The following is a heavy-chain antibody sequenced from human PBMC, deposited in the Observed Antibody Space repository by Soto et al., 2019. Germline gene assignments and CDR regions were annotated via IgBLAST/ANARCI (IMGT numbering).Heavy chain of an antibody. CDR1: GYTFTDYH. D-gene: IGHD6-25*01. CDR3: AREGGSETLQPSYNWFDT. Sequence: QVQLVQSGAEVKKLGASVKVSCKASGYTFTDYHIHWVRQAPGQGLEFMGWINANNGGAGSAQQFQGRVTVTRDTSITTVYMELSNLRSDDTAVYYCAREGGSETLQPSYNWFDTWGQGTLVTVSS. CDR2: INANNGGA. V-gene: IGHV1-2*02. J-gene: IGHJ5*02.